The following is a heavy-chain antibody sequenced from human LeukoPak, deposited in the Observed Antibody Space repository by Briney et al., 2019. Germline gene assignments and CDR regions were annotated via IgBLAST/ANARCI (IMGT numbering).Heavy chain of an antibody. CDR3: ARAVVPAAGIYYYYYMDV. CDR2: IYYSGST. D-gene: IGHD2-2*01. Sequence: SETLSLTCTVSGGSISSYYWSWIRQPPGKGLEWIGYIYYSGSTNYNPSLKSRVTISVDTSKNQFSLKLSSVTAADTAVYYCARAVVPAAGIYYYYYMDVWGKGTTVTISS. J-gene: IGHJ6*03. V-gene: IGHV4-59*08. CDR1: GGSISSYY.